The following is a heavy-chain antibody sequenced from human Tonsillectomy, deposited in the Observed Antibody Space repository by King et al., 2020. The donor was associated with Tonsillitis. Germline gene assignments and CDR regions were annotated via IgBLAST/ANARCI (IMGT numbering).Heavy chain of an antibody. V-gene: IGHV5-51*01. CDR3: ARDIAAAARGAFDI. D-gene: IGHD6-13*01. Sequence: QLVQSGAEVKKPGESLKISCKSSGYSFTNYWIGWVRQMPGKGLEWMGIIYPGDSDTRYTPSFQGQVTISADKSVSTAYLQWSSLKASDTAMYYCARDIAAAARGAFDIWGQGTMVTVSS. CDR2: IYPGDSDT. CDR1: GYSFTNYW. J-gene: IGHJ3*02.